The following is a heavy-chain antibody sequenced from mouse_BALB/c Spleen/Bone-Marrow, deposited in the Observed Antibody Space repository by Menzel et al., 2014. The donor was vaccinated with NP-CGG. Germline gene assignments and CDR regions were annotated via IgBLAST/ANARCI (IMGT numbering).Heavy chain of an antibody. V-gene: IGHV1S127*01. J-gene: IGHJ4*01. Sequence: QVQLQQSGAELVKPGASVKMSCKASGYTFTSYWMHWVKQRPGQGLEWIGVIDPSDSYTSYNQKFKGKATLTVDTSSSTAFIQLSSLTSEDSAVYYCTRGEVQAMDCWGQGTSVTVSS. CDR2: IDPSDSYT. D-gene: IGHD2-14*01. CDR1: GYTFTSYW. CDR3: TRGEVQAMDC.